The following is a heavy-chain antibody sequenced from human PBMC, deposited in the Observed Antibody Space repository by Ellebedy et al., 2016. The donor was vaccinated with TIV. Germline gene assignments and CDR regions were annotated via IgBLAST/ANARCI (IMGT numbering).Heavy chain of an antibody. V-gene: IGHV4-59*08. CDR3: ARLGYRSGVTCHPYYYYMDV. Sequence: SETLSLTCSVSGGSINSHYWSWIRQPPGQGLEWIGYIYYSGTTDYNPSLKSRVTISVDTSKNQFSLKLSSVTAADTAVYYCARLGYRSGVTCHPYYYYMDVWGKGTTVTVSS. CDR1: GGSINSHY. CDR2: IYYSGTT. J-gene: IGHJ6*03. D-gene: IGHD2-15*01.